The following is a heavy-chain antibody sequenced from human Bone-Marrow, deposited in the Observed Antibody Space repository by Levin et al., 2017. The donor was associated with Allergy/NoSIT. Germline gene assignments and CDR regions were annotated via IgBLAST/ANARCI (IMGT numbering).Heavy chain of an antibody. Sequence: PGGSLRLSCAASGFTFSSYAMSWVRQSPGKGLEWVSAIGGRGGSPYSADSVKGRFTISRDNSKNTLYLQMNNLRAEDTAVYYCTRGLGYCTDGVCRYYFDYWGQGSLVTVSS. J-gene: IGHJ4*02. CDR1: GFTFSSYA. V-gene: IGHV3-23*01. CDR2: IGGRGGSP. D-gene: IGHD2-8*01. CDR3: TRGLGYCTDGVCRYYFDY.